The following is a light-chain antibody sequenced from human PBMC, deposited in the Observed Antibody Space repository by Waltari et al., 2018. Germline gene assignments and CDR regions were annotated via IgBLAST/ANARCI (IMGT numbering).Light chain of an antibody. CDR2: EGS. J-gene: IGLJ2*01. CDR3: CSYAGGSTSVV. CDR1: RSDVGISAF. V-gene: IGLV2-23*01. Sequence: QSALTQPASVSGSPGQSITISCTETRSDVGISAFVSWHQQHPGNAPKLIIYEGSKRPSGVSNRFSASKSGNTASLTISGLQPEDEADYYCCSYAGGSTSVVFGGGTKLTVL.